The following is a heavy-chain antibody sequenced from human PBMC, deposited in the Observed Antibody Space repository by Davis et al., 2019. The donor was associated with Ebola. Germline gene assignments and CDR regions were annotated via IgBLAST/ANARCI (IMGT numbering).Heavy chain of an antibody. Sequence: PSETLSLTCAVYGGSFSGYYWSWIRQPPGKGLEWIGEINHSGSTNYNPSLKSRVTVSLDTSNNRFSLNLSSVTAADTAVYYCASHIVATPDSFPYWGQGTLVTVSS. J-gene: IGHJ4*02. V-gene: IGHV4-34*01. CDR2: INHSGST. CDR1: GGSFSGYY. D-gene: IGHD1-26*01. CDR3: ASHIVATPDSFPY.